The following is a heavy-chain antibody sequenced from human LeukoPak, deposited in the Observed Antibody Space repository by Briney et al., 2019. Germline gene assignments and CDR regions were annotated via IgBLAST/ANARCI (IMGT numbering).Heavy chain of an antibody. Sequence: GGSLRLSCAASGFTFSTYAIHWVRQAPGKGLEWVAVISYDGSNKYYADSVKGRFTISRDNSKNTVHLQMNSLGAEDTAVYYCAREEWYYFDYWGQGTLVTVSS. J-gene: IGHJ4*02. CDR3: AREEWYYFDY. D-gene: IGHD3-3*01. CDR2: ISYDGSNK. V-gene: IGHV3-30-3*01. CDR1: GFTFSTYA.